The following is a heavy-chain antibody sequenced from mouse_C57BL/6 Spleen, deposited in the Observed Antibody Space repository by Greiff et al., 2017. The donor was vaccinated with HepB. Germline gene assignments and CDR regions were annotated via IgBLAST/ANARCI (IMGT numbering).Heavy chain of an antibody. D-gene: IGHD6-1*01. CDR3: AACSLSYAMDY. Sequence: ESGPGLVKPSQSLSLTCSVTGYSITSGYYWNWIRQFPGNKLEWMGYISYDGSNNYNPSLKNRISITRDTSKNQFFLKLNSVTTEDTATYYCAACSLSYAMDYWGQGTSVTVSS. J-gene: IGHJ4*01. V-gene: IGHV3-6*01. CDR2: ISYDGSN. CDR1: GYSITSGYY.